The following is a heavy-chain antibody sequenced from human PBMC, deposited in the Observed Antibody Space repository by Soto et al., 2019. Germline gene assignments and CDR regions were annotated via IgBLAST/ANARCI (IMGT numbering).Heavy chain of an antibody. CDR3: ARHVDTAMVRLFDY. V-gene: IGHV4-39*01. CDR2: IYYSGST. CDR1: GGSISSSSYY. J-gene: IGHJ4*02. Sequence: SETLSLTCTVSGGSISSSSYYWGWIRQPPGKGLEWIGSIYYSGSTYYNPSLKSRVTISVDTSKNQFSLKLSSVTAADTAVYYCARHVDTAMVRLFDYWGQGTLVTVSS. D-gene: IGHD5-18*01.